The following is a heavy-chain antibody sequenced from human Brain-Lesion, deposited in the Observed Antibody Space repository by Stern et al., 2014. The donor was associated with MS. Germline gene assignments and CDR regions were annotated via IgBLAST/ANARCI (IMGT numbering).Heavy chain of an antibody. CDR2: IKQDGSEE. J-gene: IGHJ6*02. CDR1: GFTFSSYW. V-gene: IGHV3-7*01. CDR3: TRDYGHGSCSLPYYYYGMEV. Sequence: VQLVESGGGLVQPGGSLRLSCAASGFTFSSYWMRWVRQAPGKGLEWVANIKQDGSEEYYVDSVKGRFTISRDNAKKSLYLQMNSLRAEDTAVYYCTRDYGHGSCSLPYYYYGMEVWGQGTAVTVSS. D-gene: IGHD2-15*01.